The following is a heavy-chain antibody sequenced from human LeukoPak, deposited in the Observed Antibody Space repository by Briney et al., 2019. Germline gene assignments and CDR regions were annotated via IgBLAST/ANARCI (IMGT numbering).Heavy chain of an antibody. CDR1: GGPINDYC. Sequence: SETLSLTCTVSGGPINDYCWSWIRQSPGKGLEWIGYIHSSGRTNSNPSLKSRVTIAVDTSKNQFSLNVRSVTAADTAVYYCARDTYDYGSSYIDYFDSWGRGILVTVSS. D-gene: IGHD3-22*01. CDR3: ARDTYDYGSSYIDYFDS. V-gene: IGHV4-59*12. CDR2: IHSSGRT. J-gene: IGHJ4*02.